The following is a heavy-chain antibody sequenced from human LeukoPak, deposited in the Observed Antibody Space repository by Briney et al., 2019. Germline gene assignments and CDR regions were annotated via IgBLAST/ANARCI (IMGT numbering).Heavy chain of an antibody. CDR3: ARDWDDSPGYYYFGEGY. J-gene: IGHJ4*02. CDR1: GFTFSSYE. Sequence: PGGSLRLSCAASGFTFSSYEMNWVRQAPGKGREWVAVISYDGREKYYADSVKGRFTISRDNSKNAVYLEMNSLRAEDTAVFYCARDWDDSPGYYYFGEGYWGQGTLVTVSS. V-gene: IGHV3-30*03. CDR2: ISYDGREK. D-gene: IGHD3-22*01.